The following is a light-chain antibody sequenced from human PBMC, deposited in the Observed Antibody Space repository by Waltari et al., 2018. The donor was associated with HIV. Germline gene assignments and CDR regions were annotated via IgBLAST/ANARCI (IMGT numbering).Light chain of an antibody. J-gene: IGLJ2*01. V-gene: IGLV1-40*01. CDR2: GST. CDR1: SSNIGAPYD. Sequence: QSVLTQPPSVSGAPGQRVTISCTGGSSNIGAPYDVHWYPPFPGTAPKLLIYGSTKRPSGVPDRFSGSKSGTSASLAITGLQAEDEADYYCQSYDNSLGVVFGGGTKLTVL. CDR3: QSYDNSLGVV.